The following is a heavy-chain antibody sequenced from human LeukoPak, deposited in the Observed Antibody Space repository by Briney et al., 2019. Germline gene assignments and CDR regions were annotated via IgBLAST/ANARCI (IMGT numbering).Heavy chain of an antibody. D-gene: IGHD1-1*01. CDR3: AKDIHWNDGFDY. J-gene: IGHJ4*02. CDR2: ISGSGGST. Sequence: GGSLRLSCAASGFTFSSYAMSWVRQAPGKGLEWVSAISGSGGSTYYADSVKGRFTISRDNSKNTLYLQMNSLRAEYTAVYYCAKDIHWNDGFDYWGQGTLVTVSS. V-gene: IGHV3-23*01. CDR1: GFTFSSYA.